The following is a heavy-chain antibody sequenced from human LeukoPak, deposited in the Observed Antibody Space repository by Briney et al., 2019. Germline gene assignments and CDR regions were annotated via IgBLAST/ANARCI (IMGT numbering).Heavy chain of an antibody. CDR3: ATVFSSSWYSFDY. V-gene: IGHV1-24*01. CDR1: GYTLTELS. J-gene: IGHJ4*02. CDR2: FDPEDGET. D-gene: IGHD6-13*01. Sequence: ASVKVSCKVSGYTLTELSMHWVRQAPGKGLEWMGGFDPEDGETIYAQKFQGRVTMTEDTSTDTAYTELSSLRSEDTAVYYCATVFSSSWYSFDYWGQGTLVTVSS.